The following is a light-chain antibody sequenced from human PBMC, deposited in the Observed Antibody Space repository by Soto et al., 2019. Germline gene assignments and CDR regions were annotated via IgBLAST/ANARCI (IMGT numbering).Light chain of an antibody. Sequence: QSALTQPASVSGSPGQSITISCTGISSDVGGYNYVSWYQQHPGKAPKLMIYDVSNRRSGVSNRFSGSKSGNTASLTISGLQAEDEADYYCYSYTSSSNVLFGGGTKVTVL. J-gene: IGLJ2*01. V-gene: IGLV2-14*01. CDR2: DVS. CDR3: YSYTSSSNVL. CDR1: SSDVGGYNY.